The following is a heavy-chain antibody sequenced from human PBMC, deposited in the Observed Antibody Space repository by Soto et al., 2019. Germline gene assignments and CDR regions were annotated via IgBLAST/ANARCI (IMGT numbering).Heavy chain of an antibody. V-gene: IGHV1-69*06. CDR2: IIPIFSTP. Sequence: SVKVSCKASGGTFDRHTINWVRQAPGQGXEWMGGIIPIFSTPKYAQKFQGRVMLTADKSTSTAYMELSSLRYEDTAVYYCARGGLQAQGVQYNHYAMDVWGQGPTVTVSS. CDR1: GGTFDRHT. CDR3: ARGGLQAQGVQYNHYAMDV. J-gene: IGHJ6*02. D-gene: IGHD4-4*01.